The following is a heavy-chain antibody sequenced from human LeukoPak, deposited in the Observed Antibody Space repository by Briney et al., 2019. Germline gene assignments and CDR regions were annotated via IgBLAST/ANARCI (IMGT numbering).Heavy chain of an antibody. V-gene: IGHV4-39*01. D-gene: IGHD1-26*01. Sequence: SETLSLTRTVSGGSISSSSYYWGWIRQPPGKGLEWIGSIYYSGSTYYNPSLKSRVTISVDTSKNQFSLKLSSVTAADTAVYYCARASSSYSGSYFPFDIWGQGTMVTVSS. CDR3: ARASSSYSGSYFPFDI. J-gene: IGHJ3*02. CDR1: GGSISSSSYY. CDR2: IYYSGST.